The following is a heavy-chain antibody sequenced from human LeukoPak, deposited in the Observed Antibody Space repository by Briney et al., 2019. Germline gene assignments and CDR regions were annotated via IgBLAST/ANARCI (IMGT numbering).Heavy chain of an antibody. CDR3: ARDKRGGWYFDY. CDR1: GFTFSSYS. V-gene: IGHV3-48*04. D-gene: IGHD2-15*01. CDR2: ISNGGATI. Sequence: GGSLRLSCAASGFTFSSYSMNWVRQAPGKGLEWISFISNGGATIYYADSVKGRFTISRDNAKNSMYLQMNSLRAEDTAIYYCARDKRGGWYFDYWGQGTLVTVSS. J-gene: IGHJ4*02.